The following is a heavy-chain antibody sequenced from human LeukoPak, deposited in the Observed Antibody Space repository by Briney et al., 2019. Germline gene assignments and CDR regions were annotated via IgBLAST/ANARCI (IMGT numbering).Heavy chain of an antibody. CDR2: ISYDGSNK. V-gene: IGHV3-30-3*01. CDR1: GFTFSSYA. CDR3: ARDFSLNWNYEAHPLDY. J-gene: IGHJ4*02. Sequence: GRSLRLSCAASGFTFSSYAMHWVRQAPGKGLEWVAVISYDGSNKYYADSVKGRFTISRDNSKNTLYLQMNSLRAEDTAVYYCARDFSLNWNYEAHPLDYWGQGTLVTVSS. D-gene: IGHD1-7*01.